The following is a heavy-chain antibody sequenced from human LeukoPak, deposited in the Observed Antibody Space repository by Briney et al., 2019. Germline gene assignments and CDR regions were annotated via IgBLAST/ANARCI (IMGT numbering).Heavy chain of an antibody. J-gene: IGHJ4*02. V-gene: IGHV3-7*01. Sequence: GGSLRLSCAASGLTFSSYWMSWVRQAPGKGLEWVANIKQDGSEKYYVDSVKGRFTISRDNAKNSLYLQMNSLRAEDTAVYYCARDVAAAGTRRPFDYWGQGTLVTVSS. CDR1: GLTFSSYW. CDR2: IKQDGSEK. CDR3: ARDVAAAGTRRPFDY. D-gene: IGHD6-13*01.